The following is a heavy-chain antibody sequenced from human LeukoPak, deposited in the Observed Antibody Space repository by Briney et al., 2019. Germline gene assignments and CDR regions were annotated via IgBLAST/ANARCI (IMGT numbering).Heavy chain of an antibody. CDR3: AKAPPEVLIDTYG. CDR1: GFIVTNNY. D-gene: IGHD2-8*01. V-gene: IGHV3-66*01. Sequence: GGSLRLSCTASGFIVTNNYINWVRQAPGKGLEWVSLVYSGGSAYYADSVKGRFTISRDNSKNMVYLQMNSLRAEDTAMYYCAKAPPEVLIDTYGGGQGPLVPVSS. J-gene: IGHJ4*02. CDR2: VYSGGSA.